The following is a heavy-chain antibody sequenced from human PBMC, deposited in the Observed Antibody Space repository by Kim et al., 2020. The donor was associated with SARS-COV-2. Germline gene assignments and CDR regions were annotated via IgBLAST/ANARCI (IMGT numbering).Heavy chain of an antibody. J-gene: IGHJ4*02. D-gene: IGHD3-10*01. Sequence: SVKGRFTISRDNAKNSMYLQMNSLRAEDTAVYYCARSKHWDYYGSGSPDYWGQGTLVTVSS. V-gene: IGHV3-11*04. CDR3: ARSKHWDYYGSGSPDY.